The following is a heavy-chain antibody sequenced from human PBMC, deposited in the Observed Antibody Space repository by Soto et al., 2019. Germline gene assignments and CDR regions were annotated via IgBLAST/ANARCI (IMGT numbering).Heavy chain of an antibody. D-gene: IGHD2-15*01. CDR1: GFTFSSYG. V-gene: IGHV3-30*18. J-gene: IGHJ4*02. CDR2: ISYDGSNK. Sequence: QVQLVESGGGVVQPGRSLRLSCAASGFTFSSYGMHWVRQAPGKGLEWVAVISYDGSNKYYADSVKGRFTISRDNSKNPLYLQMNSLRAEDTAVSCCAKADALGYCSGGCCYLLDYWGQGTLVTVSS. CDR3: AKADALGYCSGGCCYLLDY.